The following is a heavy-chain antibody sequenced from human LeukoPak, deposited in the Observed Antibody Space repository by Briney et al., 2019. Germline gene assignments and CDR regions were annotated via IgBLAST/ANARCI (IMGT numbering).Heavy chain of an antibody. CDR1: GFTFSNYG. CDR2: ILYDGSNK. D-gene: IGHD6-19*01. Sequence: SGGSLRLSCAASGFTFSNYGMHWVRQAPGKGLEWVAVILYDGSNKYYADSVKGRFTISRDNSKNTVYLQMNSLRAEDTAVYYCANHLGSGWSFKYWGQGTLVTVSS. J-gene: IGHJ4*02. CDR3: ANHLGSGWSFKY. V-gene: IGHV3-30*18.